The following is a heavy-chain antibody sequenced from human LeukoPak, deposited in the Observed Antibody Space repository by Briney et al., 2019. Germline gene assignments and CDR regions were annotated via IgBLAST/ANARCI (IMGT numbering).Heavy chain of an antibody. CDR1: GYTFTSYD. CDR2: MNPNSGNT. Sequence: GASVKVSCKASGYTFTSYDINWVRQATGQGLEWMGWMNPNSGNTGYAQKFQGRVTMTRNTSISTAYMELSSLRSEDTAVYYCARDSDYDILTGYAYYYYMDVWGKGTTVTVSS. D-gene: IGHD3-9*01. CDR3: ARDSDYDILTGYAYYYYMDV. J-gene: IGHJ6*03. V-gene: IGHV1-8*01.